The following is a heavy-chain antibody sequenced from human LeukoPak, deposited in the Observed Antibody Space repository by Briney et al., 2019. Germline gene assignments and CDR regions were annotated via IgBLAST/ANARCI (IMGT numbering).Heavy chain of an antibody. CDR2: IYYTGST. V-gene: IGHV4-59*08. CDR1: GGSISPYY. D-gene: IGHD2-15*01. Sequence: SETLSLTCTVSGGSISPYYGSWIRQPPGKALEWIGFIYYTGSTNYDPSLKSRVTISLDTSKNQFSLRLSSVTAADMAVYYCARQRMGSECYFDNWGQGTLVTVSS. J-gene: IGHJ4*02. CDR3: ARQRMGSECYFDN.